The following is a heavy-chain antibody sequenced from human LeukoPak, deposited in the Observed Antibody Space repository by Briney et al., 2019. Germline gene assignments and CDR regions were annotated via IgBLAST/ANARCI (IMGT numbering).Heavy chain of an antibody. D-gene: IGHD4-17*01. CDR1: GFTFSSYE. V-gene: IGHV3-48*03. Sequence: GGSLRLSCAASGFTFSSYEMNWVRQAPGKGLEWVSYISSSGSTKYYAESVRGRFTISRDNVKNSLLLEMNSLRPEDTAIYYCARNRDYGDHDYWGQGTLVTVSS. CDR2: ISSSGSTK. J-gene: IGHJ4*02. CDR3: ARNRDYGDHDY.